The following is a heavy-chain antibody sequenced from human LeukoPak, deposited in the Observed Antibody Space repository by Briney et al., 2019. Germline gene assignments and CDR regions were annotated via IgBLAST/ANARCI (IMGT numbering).Heavy chain of an antibody. J-gene: IGHJ6*02. CDR3: ARVHSLPGLRFLEWLHYYYYGMDV. CDR1: GFTFSSYG. Sequence: PGGSLRLSCAASGFTFSSYGMHWVRQAPGKGLEWVAVIWYDGSNKYYADSVKGRFTISRDNPKNTLYLQMNSLRAEDTAVYYCARVHSLPGLRFLEWLHYYYYGMDVWGQGTTVTVSS. D-gene: IGHD3-3*01. CDR2: IWYDGSNK. V-gene: IGHV3-33*01.